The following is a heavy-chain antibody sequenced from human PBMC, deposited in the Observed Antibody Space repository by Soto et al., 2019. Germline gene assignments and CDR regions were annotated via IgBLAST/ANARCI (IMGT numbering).Heavy chain of an antibody. Sequence: PGESLKISCKASGYSFSFYWIGWVRQMPGEGLEWMAIMYPDDSDIRYSPSFEAHVTISADKSTSTAFLQWSSLKASDTAMYYCATAYVYDFENSNYYRDAFDIWGQGTLVTVSS. CDR3: ATAYVYDFENSNYYRDAFDI. CDR1: GYSFSFYW. CDR2: MYPDDSDI. V-gene: IGHV5-51*01. D-gene: IGHD3-22*01. J-gene: IGHJ3*02.